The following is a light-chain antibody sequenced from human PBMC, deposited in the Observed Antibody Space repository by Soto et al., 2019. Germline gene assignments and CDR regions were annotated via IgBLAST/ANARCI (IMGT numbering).Light chain of an antibody. Sequence: VFIQCPATLALSTGERGTLSCRASQSVSNNYLAWYQQKPGQAPRLLIYGASNRATGIPDRFSGSGSGTDFTLTISRLEPEDFAVYYCQQYGSSGTFGQGTKVDI. CDR3: QQYGSSGT. V-gene: IGKV3-20*01. J-gene: IGKJ1*01. CDR1: QSVSNNY. CDR2: GAS.